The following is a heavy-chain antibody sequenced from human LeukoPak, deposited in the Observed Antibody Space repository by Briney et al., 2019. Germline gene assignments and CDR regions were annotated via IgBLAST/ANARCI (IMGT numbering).Heavy chain of an antibody. D-gene: IGHD1-26*01. CDR2: ISSSSRSI. CDR3: ARDERARGATLVDY. J-gene: IGHJ4*02. CDR1: GFTISTYA. V-gene: IGHV3-21*01. Sequence: GGSLRLSCAASGFTISTYAMNWVRQAPGKGLEWVSSISSSSRSIYYADSVKGRFTISRDNAKNSLYLQMNSLRAEDTAVYYCARDERARGATLVDYWGQGTLVTVSS.